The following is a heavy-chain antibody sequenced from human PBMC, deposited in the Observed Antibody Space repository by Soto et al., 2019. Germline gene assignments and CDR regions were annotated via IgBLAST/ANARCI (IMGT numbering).Heavy chain of an antibody. J-gene: IGHJ3*02. Sequence: ASVKVSCKASGGTFSSYAISWVRQAPGQGLEWMGGIIPIFGTANYAQKFQGRVTITADESTSTAYMELSSLRSEDTAVYYCASGETTVVTPYDAFDIWGQGTMVTVSS. CDR1: GGTFSSYA. CDR2: IIPIFGTA. D-gene: IGHD4-17*01. CDR3: ASGETTVVTPYDAFDI. V-gene: IGHV1-69*13.